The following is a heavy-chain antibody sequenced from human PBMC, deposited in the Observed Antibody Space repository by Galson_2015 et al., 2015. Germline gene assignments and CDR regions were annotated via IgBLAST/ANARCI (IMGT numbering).Heavy chain of an antibody. V-gene: IGHV1-18*01. Sequence: SVKVSCKASGYTFTSYGISWVRQAPGQGLEWVGWISAYNGNTNYAQKLQGRVTMTRDTSTSTAYMELRSLRSDNTAVYYCARRNCDSSTCYVDYWGRGTLVTVSS. CDR3: ARRNCDSSTCYVDY. CDR2: ISAYNGNT. CDR1: GYTFTSYG. D-gene: IGHD2/OR15-2a*01. J-gene: IGHJ4*02.